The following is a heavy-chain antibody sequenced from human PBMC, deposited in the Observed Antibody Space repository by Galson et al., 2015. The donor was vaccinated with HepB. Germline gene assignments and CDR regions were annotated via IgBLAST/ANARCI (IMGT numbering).Heavy chain of an antibody. V-gene: IGHV3-23*01. Sequence: SLRLSCAASGFTFNSFAMSWVRQAPGKGLEWISTISASGGSTYYADSVKGRFTISRDNSKNTLYLQMNSRRVEDTAVYYCAKGGVSSYYDYWGQGTLVTVSS. J-gene: IGHJ4*02. D-gene: IGHD2-2*01. CDR3: AKGGVSSYYDY. CDR2: ISASGGST. CDR1: GFTFNSFA.